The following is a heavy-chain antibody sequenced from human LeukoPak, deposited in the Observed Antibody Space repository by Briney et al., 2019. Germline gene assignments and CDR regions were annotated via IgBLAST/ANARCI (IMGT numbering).Heavy chain of an antibody. D-gene: IGHD3-22*01. CDR1: GYTFTGYY. CDR2: INPNNGGT. J-gene: IGHJ6*02. CDR3: ARDKGYYYDSSAHRGYYGMDV. V-gene: IGHV1-2*02. Sequence: ASVKVSCKASGYTFTGYYIHWVRQAPGQGLEWMGWINPNNGGTNYAQKFQGRVTMTRDTSISTAYMELSRLRYDDTAVYYCARDKGYYYDSSAHRGYYGMDVWGQGTTVTVSS.